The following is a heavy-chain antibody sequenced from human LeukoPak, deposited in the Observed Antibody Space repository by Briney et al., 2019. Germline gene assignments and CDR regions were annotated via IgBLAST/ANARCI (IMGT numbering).Heavy chain of an antibody. V-gene: IGHV1-2*02. CDR2: INPNSGGT. D-gene: IGHD1-1*01. Sequence: ASVKVSCKASVYTFTGHYMHWVRQAPGQGPEWMGWINPNSGGTNYAQKFQGRVTITRDTSISTAYMELSGLRSDDTAVYYCARCSTPHWIFDAFDIWGQGTMVTVSS. CDR1: VYTFTGHY. CDR3: ARCSTPHWIFDAFDI. J-gene: IGHJ3*02.